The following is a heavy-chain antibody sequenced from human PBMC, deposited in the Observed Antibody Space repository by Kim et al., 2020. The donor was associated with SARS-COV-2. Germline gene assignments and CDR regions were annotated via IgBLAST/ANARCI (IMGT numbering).Heavy chain of an antibody. V-gene: IGHV1-18*01. D-gene: IGHD3-10*01. CDR3: ARDNVGELLWFGELFRFDY. CDR1: GYTFTSYG. CDR2: ISAYNGNT. J-gene: IGHJ4*02. Sequence: ASVKVSCKASGYTFTSYGISWVRQAPGQGLEWMGWISAYNGNTNYAQKLQGRVTMTTDTSTSTAYMELRSLRSDDPAVYYCARDNVGELLWFGELFRFDYWGQGTLVTVSS.